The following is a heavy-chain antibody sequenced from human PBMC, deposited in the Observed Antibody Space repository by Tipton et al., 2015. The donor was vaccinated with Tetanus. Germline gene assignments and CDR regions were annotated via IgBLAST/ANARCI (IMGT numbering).Heavy chain of an antibody. Sequence: GSLRLSCAASGFPFSAYNMNWVRQAPGKGLEWVSSISGISTYINYADSVKGRFTISRDNAENSLYLQMNSLRAEDTGLYYCANWYSGTYYVHHWGQGTLVTVSS. CDR1: GFPFSAYN. D-gene: IGHD1-26*01. CDR3: ANWYSGTYYVHH. V-gene: IGHV3-21*04. CDR2: ISGISTYI. J-gene: IGHJ1*01.